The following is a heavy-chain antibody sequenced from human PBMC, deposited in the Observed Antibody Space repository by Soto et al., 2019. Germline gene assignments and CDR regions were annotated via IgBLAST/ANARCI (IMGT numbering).Heavy chain of an antibody. CDR1: GYSFTSYW. V-gene: IGHV5-51*01. CDR2: IYPGDSDT. CDR3: VVRTSTWGV. J-gene: IGHJ6*04. Sequence: GESLKISCTGSGYSFTSYWIGWVRQMPGKGLEWVGIIYPGDSDTRYSPSFQGQVTISADKSLPTAYLQCSSLKASDTAMYYCVVRTSTWGVWGKGTTVTVSS. D-gene: IGHD7-27*01.